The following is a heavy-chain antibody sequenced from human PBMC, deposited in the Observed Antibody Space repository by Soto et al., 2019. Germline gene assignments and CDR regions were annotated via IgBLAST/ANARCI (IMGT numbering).Heavy chain of an antibody. D-gene: IGHD6-13*01. CDR3: ATGYGSSWYDY. J-gene: IGHJ4*02. Sequence: QLQLQESGPGLVKPSGTLSLTCGVSGGSISSSSPYWGWIRQPPGKGLQWIGNIYYTGITYFNPSLKSRVTISVDTSKKQFFLKLTSVTAADTAVYYCATGYGSSWYDYWGQGTLVTVAS. V-gene: IGHV4-39*01. CDR2: IYYTGIT. CDR1: GGSISSSSPY.